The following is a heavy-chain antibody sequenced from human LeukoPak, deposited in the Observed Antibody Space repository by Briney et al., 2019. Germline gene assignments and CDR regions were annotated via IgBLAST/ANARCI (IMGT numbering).Heavy chain of an antibody. D-gene: IGHD2-2*01. CDR3: ARGGYCSSTSCLSPFEY. CDR2: INSDGSST. Sequence: PGGSLRLSCAASGFTFSSYGMHWVRQAPGKGLVWVSRINSDGSSTSYADSVKGRFTISRDNAKNTLYLQMNSLRAEDTAVYYCARGGYCSSTSCLSPFEYWGQGTLVTVSS. CDR1: GFTFSSYG. V-gene: IGHV3-74*01. J-gene: IGHJ4*02.